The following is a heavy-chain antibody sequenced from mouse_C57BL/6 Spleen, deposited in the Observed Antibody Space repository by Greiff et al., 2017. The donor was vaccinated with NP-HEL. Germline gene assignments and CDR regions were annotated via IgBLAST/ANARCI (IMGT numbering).Heavy chain of an antibody. CDR1: GFTFSSYA. D-gene: IGHD2-13*01. Sequence: DVQLVESGGGLVKPGGSLKLSCAASGFTFSSYAMSWVRQTPEKRLEWVATISDGGSYTYYPDNVKGRFTISRDNAKNNLYLQMSHLKSEDTAMYYCARKLVSGGQGTLVTVSA. CDR3: ARKLVS. CDR2: ISDGGSYT. J-gene: IGHJ3*01. V-gene: IGHV5-4*01.